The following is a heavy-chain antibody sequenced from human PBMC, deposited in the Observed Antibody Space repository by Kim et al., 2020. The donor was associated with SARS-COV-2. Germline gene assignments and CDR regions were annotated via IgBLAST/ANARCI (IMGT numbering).Heavy chain of an antibody. CDR3: ARVGGSSSSRGWFDP. D-gene: IGHD6-13*01. CDR1: NDSISSEDYY. J-gene: IGHJ5*02. V-gene: IGHV4-30-4*02. Sequence: SETLSLTCTVSNDSISSEDYYWSWIRQPPGKGLEWIGYIYYSGGNFYNPSLKSRLTISVDTSKNQYSLKLSSVTAEDTAVYYWARVGGSSSSRGWFDPWG. CDR2: IYYSGGN.